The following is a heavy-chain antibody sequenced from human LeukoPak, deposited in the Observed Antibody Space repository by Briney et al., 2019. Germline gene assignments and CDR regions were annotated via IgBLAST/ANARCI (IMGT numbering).Heavy chain of an antibody. V-gene: IGHV5-51*01. CDR2: IYPGDYDT. J-gene: IGHJ4*02. CDR1: GYSFTTYW. Sequence: GESLKISCETSGYSFTTYWIGWVRQMPGKGLEWMGTIYPGDYDTRYSPSFQGQVTISADKSINTAYLQWSSLKASDTAMYYCARQHGSGSYYNRAIDYWGQGTLVTVSS. D-gene: IGHD3-10*01. CDR3: ARQHGSGSYYNRAIDY.